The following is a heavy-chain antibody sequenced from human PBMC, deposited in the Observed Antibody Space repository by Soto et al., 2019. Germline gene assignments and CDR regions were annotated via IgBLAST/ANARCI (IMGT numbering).Heavy chain of an antibody. V-gene: IGHV3-23*01. J-gene: IGHJ4*02. CDR3: AKEGSYQLLYFDY. CDR1: GFTFSSYA. D-gene: IGHD2-2*01. CDR2: ISGSGGST. Sequence: QTGGSLRLSCAASGFTFSSYAMSWVRQAPGKGLEWVSAISGSGGSTYHADSVKGWLTISRDNSKNKLYLQMNSLRAEDTAVYYCAKEGSYQLLYFDYWGQGTLVTVSS.